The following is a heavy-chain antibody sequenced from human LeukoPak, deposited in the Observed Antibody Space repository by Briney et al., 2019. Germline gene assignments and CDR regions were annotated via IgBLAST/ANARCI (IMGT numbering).Heavy chain of an antibody. CDR1: GYRFTSYW. V-gene: IGHV5-51*01. J-gene: IGHJ3*02. D-gene: IGHD2-2*03. Sequence: GESLKISCKGSGYRFTSYWIGWVRQMPGKGLEWMGIIYPGDSDTRYSPSFQGQVTILADKSISTAYLQWSSLKASDTVMYYCARLDIVVVPAADDAFDIWGQGTMVTVSS. CDR2: IYPGDSDT. CDR3: ARLDIVVVPAADDAFDI.